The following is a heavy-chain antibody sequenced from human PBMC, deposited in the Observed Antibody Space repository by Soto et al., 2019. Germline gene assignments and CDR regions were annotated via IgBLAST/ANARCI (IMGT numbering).Heavy chain of an antibody. V-gene: IGHV3-23*01. CDR1: GFTFSSYA. Sequence: GGSLRLSCAASGFTFSSYAMSWVRQAPGKGLEWVSAISGSGGSTYYADSVKGRFTISRDNSKNTLYLQMNSLRAEDTAVYYYAKVHYYYDSSGPFDYWGQGTLVTVSS. CDR2: ISGSGGST. J-gene: IGHJ4*02. D-gene: IGHD3-22*01. CDR3: AKVHYYYDSSGPFDY.